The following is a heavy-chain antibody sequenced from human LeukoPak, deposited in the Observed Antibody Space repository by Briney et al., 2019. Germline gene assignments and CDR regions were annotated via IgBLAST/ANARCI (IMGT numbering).Heavy chain of an antibody. Sequence: SGTLSLTCAVSGGSISSSNWWSWVRQPPGKGLEWIGIIYYSGSTYSNPSLRSRVTISVDTSKNQFSLKLSSVTAADTAVYYCAREGGYYGSGSYSGCDYWGQGTLVTVSS. CDR1: GGSISSSNW. J-gene: IGHJ4*02. D-gene: IGHD3-10*01. CDR3: AREGGYYGSGSYSGCDY. V-gene: IGHV4-4*02. CDR2: IYYSGST.